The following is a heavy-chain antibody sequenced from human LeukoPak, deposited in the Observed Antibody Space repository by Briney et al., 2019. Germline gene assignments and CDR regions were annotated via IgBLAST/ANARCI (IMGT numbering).Heavy chain of an antibody. V-gene: IGHV1-2*02. CDR3: ARDMGDKVITMVRGVIDDY. D-gene: IGHD3-10*01. CDR2: INPNSGGT. J-gene: IGHJ4*02. CDR1: GYTFTGYY. Sequence: ASVKVSCKASGYTFTGYYMHWVRQAPGQGLEWMGWINPNSGGTNYAQKFQGRVTMTRDTSISTAYMELSRLRSDDTAVYCCARDMGDKVITMVRGVIDDYWGQGTLVTVSS.